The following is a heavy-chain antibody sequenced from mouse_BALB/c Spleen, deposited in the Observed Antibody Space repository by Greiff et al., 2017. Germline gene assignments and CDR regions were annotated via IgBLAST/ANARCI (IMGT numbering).Heavy chain of an antibody. CDR1: GYTFTDYE. D-gene: IGHD1-1*02. V-gene: IGHV1-15*01. CDR3: TRKGLRWYYFDY. J-gene: IGHJ2*01. Sequence: QVQLKESGAELVRPGASVTLSCKASGYTFTDYEMHWVKQTPVHGLEWIGAIDPETGGTAYNQKFKGKATLTADKSSSTAYMELRSLTSEDSAVYYCTRKGLRWYYFDYWGQGTTLTVSS. CDR2: IDPETGGT.